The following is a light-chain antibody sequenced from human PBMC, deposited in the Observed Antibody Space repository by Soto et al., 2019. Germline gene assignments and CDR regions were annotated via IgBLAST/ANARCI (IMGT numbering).Light chain of an antibody. J-gene: IGKJ4*01. V-gene: IGKV1-39*01. Sequence: DIQMTQSPSSLSASVGDRVTLTCRASQSISSYLNWYQQKPGKAPKLLIYAASSLKSGVPSRFSGSGSGTDFSLTTTRLQPEDFATYYCQQSETTCHTFGGGTKVEIK. CDR2: AAS. CDR1: QSISSY. CDR3: QQSETTCHT.